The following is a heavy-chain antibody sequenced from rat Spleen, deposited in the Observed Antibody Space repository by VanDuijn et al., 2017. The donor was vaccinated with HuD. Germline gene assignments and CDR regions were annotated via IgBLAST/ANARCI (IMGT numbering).Heavy chain of an antibody. Sequence: EVKPVESGGGLVQAGNSLTLSCVVSGFTFSNQGMHWFRQAPKKGLEWIGMIYYDSSKMYYAETVRGRFSISRDNAKNTQYLQMDSLRSEDTATYYCARHGGYYYVMDAWGQGASVTVSS. CDR1: GFTFSNQG. J-gene: IGHJ4*01. D-gene: IGHD1-11*01. CDR2: IYYDSSKM. CDR3: ARHGGYYYVMDA. V-gene: IGHV5-50*01.